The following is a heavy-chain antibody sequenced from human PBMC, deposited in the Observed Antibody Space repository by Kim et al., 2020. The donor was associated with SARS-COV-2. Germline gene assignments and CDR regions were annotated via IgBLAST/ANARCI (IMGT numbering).Heavy chain of an antibody. V-gene: IGHV3-21*03. Sequence: YSADNVTGRITIARDNAKTSLYLQMTSLRAEDTAVYYCARDGGYSGRYGAWGQGTLVTVSS. J-gene: IGHJ5*02. CDR3: ARDGGYSGRYGA. D-gene: IGHD1-26*01.